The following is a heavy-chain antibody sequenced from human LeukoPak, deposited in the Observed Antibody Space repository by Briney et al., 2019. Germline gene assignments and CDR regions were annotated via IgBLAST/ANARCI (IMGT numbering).Heavy chain of an antibody. CDR3: ARQSHTSMDYYYGMDV. D-gene: IGHD5-18*01. CDR2: YSSGAT. Sequence: YSSGATTYTPSLKSRVTISVDTSKNQFSLKLSSVTAADTAVYFCARQSHTSMDYYYGMDVWGQGTTVTLSS. J-gene: IGHJ6*02. V-gene: IGHV4-59*08.